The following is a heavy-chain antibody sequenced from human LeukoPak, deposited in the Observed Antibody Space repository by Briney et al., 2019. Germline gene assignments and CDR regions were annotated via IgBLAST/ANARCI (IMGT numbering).Heavy chain of an antibody. J-gene: IGHJ4*02. V-gene: IGHV4-34*01. D-gene: IGHD5-18*01. CDR2: INHSGST. CDR3: AREPVQLWSFDY. CDR1: GGSFSGYY. Sequence: MSSETLSLTCAVYGGSFSGYYWSWIRQPPGKGLEWIGEINHSGSTNYNPSLKSRVTISVDTSKNQFSLKLSSVTAADTAVYYCAREPVQLWSFDYWGQGTLVTVSS.